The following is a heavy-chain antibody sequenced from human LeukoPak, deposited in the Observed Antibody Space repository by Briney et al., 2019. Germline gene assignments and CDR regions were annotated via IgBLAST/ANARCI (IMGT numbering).Heavy chain of an antibody. Sequence: GGSLRLSCAASGFTFSSYAMGWVRQAPGKGLEWVSAISGSGSPYYADSVKGRFTISRDNSKNMLYLQMNSLSAEDPAVYYCAKDLGLVGSGSYYFDYWGQGTLVTVSS. CDR2: ISGSGSP. V-gene: IGHV3-23*01. J-gene: IGHJ4*02. D-gene: IGHD3-10*01. CDR3: AKDLGLVGSGSYYFDY. CDR1: GFTFSSYA.